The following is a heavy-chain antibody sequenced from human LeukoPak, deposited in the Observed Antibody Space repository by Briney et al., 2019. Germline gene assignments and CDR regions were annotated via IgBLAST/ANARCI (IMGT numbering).Heavy chain of an antibody. CDR3: ARRSAITVSTIFDY. V-gene: IGHV4-59*08. CDR2: IHYSGSP. D-gene: IGHD4-17*01. Sequence: PSETLSLTCTVSGGSISNYYWSWIRQPPGKGLEWIGYIHYSGSPTYNPSLKSRVTMSVDTSKNHFSLKLSSVTAADTAVYYCARRSAITVSTIFDYWGQGTLVTASS. CDR1: GGSISNYY. J-gene: IGHJ4*02.